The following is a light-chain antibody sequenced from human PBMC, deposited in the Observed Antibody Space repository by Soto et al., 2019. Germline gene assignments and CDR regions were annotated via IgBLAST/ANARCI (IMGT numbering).Light chain of an antibody. Sequence: SYELTQPSSVSVSPGQTARITCSGDVLAKKYARWFQQKPGQAPVLVIYKDSERPSGIPERFSGSSSGTTVTLTISGAQVEDEADYYCYSAADTIEVFGGGTKVTVL. CDR3: YSAADTIEV. V-gene: IGLV3-27*01. CDR1: VLAKKY. J-gene: IGLJ2*01. CDR2: KDS.